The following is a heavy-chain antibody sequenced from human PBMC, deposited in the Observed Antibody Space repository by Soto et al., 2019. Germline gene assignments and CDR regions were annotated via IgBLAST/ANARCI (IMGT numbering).Heavy chain of an antibody. CDR1: GFTFSSYA. J-gene: IGHJ4*02. CDR2: ISYDGSNK. D-gene: IGHD1-26*01. CDR3: ARTSGSGSYPDY. V-gene: IGHV3-30-3*01. Sequence: ESGGGVVQPGRSLRLSCAASGFTFSSYAMHWVRQAPGKGLEWVAVISYDGSNKYYADSVKGRFTISRDNSKNTLYLQMNSLRAEDTAVYYCARTSGSGSYPDYWGQGTLVTVSS.